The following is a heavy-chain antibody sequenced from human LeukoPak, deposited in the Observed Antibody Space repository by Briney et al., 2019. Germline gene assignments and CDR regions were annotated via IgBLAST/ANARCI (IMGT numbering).Heavy chain of an antibody. CDR3: AREGTTGWAF. CDR1: GGSISGYH. D-gene: IGHD1-1*01. J-gene: IGHJ4*02. V-gene: IGHV4-59*01. Sequence: SETLSLTCTVSGGSISGYHWSWIRQPPGKGLEWIGYIYYSGNTKYNPSFNSRVTMSVDTSKNQFSLRLTSVTAADTAVYFCAREGTTGWAFWGQGTLVTVSS. CDR2: IYYSGNT.